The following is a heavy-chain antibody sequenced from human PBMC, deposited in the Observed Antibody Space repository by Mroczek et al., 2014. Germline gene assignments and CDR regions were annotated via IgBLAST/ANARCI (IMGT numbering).Heavy chain of an antibody. Sequence: QVQLQQWGAEVKKPGASVKVSCKASGYTFTGYYMHWVRQAPGQGLEWMGWINPNSGGTNYAQKFQGRVTMTRDTSISTAYMELSRLRSDDTAVYYCARGAYYDFWSGYDEVRYFDYWGQGTPGHRLL. CDR2: INPNSGGT. CDR1: GYTFTGYY. CDR3: ARGAYYDFWSGYDEVRYFDY. J-gene: IGHJ4*02. D-gene: IGHD3-3*01. V-gene: IGHV1-2*02.